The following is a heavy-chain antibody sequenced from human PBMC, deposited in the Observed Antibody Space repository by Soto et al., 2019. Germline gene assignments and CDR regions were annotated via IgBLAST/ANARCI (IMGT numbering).Heavy chain of an antibody. CDR1: GFTFSDYY. CDR3: ARDTNAYNSFEY. J-gene: IGHJ4*02. Sequence: GGSLRLSCASSGFTFSDYYMSWIRQAPGKGLEWVSYISSSGSTIYYADSVKGRFTIPRDNAKNSLYLQMNSLRAEDTAVYYCARDTNAYNSFEYWGQGTLVTVSS. D-gene: IGHD1-1*01. V-gene: IGHV3-11*01. CDR2: ISSSGSTI.